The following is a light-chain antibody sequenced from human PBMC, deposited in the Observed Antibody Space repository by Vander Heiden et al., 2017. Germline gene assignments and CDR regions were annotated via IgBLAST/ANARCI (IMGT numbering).Light chain of an antibody. V-gene: IGKV3-11*01. CDR2: DAS. CDR3: QQRSNWPLT. Sequence: EIVLTQSPATLFLSPGERATLSCRASQSVSSYLAWYQRKPNQAPRLLIYDASNRATGIPARFSGSGSGTDFTLTISSLEPEDFAVYYCQQRSNWPLTFGPGTKVDIK. CDR1: QSVSSY. J-gene: IGKJ3*01.